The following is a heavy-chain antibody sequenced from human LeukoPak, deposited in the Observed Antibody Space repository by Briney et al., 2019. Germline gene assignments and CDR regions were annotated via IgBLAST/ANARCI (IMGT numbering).Heavy chain of an antibody. D-gene: IGHD1-26*01. Sequence: GGSLRLSCAASGFTFSSYAMSWVRQAPPKGLELVSTISGSGGGTYYADSVKGRFAIFRDDSKNTLYLQMNSLRAEDTAVYYCAKDLGRYRNNYFDYWGQGTLVTVSS. J-gene: IGHJ4*02. CDR1: GFTFSSYA. CDR2: ISGSGGGT. V-gene: IGHV3-23*01. CDR3: AKDLGRYRNNYFDY.